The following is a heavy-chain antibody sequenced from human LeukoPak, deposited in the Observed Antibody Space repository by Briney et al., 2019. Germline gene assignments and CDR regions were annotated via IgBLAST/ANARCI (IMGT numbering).Heavy chain of an antibody. CDR2: ISSSSSTI. J-gene: IGHJ4*02. CDR3: ASAYYYDSSELDY. CDR1: GFTFSSYS. Sequence: GGSLRLSCAASGFTFSSYSMNWVRQAPGKGLEWVSYISSSSSTIYYADSVKGRFTISRDNAKNSLYLQMNSLRAEDTAVYYCASAYYYDSSELDYWGQGTLVTVSS. V-gene: IGHV3-48*01. D-gene: IGHD3-22*01.